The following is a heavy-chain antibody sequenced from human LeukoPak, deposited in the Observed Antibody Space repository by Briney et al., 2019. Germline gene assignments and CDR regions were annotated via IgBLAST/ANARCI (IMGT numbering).Heavy chain of an antibody. CDR2: IYTSGST. V-gene: IGHV4-61*02. D-gene: IGHD6-13*01. CDR3: ASTSSSWYYFDY. J-gene: IGHJ4*02. Sequence: SETLSLTCTVSGGSISSGSYYWSWIRQPAGKGLEWIGRIYTSGSTNYNPSLKSRVTISVDTSKNQFSLKLSSVTAADTAVYYCASTSSSWYYFDYWGQGTLVTVSS. CDR1: GGSISSGSYY.